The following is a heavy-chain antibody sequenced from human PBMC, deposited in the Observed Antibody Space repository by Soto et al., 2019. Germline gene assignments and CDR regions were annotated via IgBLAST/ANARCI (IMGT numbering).Heavy chain of an antibody. CDR3: ARSPQPTRGIHWYFDF. Sequence: QVQLVESGGGVVQPGRSLGLSCAASGFTFNTYGMHWVRQAPGKGLEWVAAISYDDVNKYYADSVKGRFTISGDNSKNTLYVQMNSLKPEDTAVYYCARSPQPTRGIHWYFDFWGRGILVAVSS. CDR1: GFTFNTYG. V-gene: IGHV3-30*03. D-gene: IGHD2-2*01. J-gene: IGHJ2*01. CDR2: ISYDDVNK.